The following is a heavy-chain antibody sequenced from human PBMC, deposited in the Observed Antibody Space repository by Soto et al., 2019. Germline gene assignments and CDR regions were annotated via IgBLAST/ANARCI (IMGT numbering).Heavy chain of an antibody. Sequence: SVKVSCKASGGTFSSYAISWVRQAPGQGLEWMGGIIPIFGTANYAQKFQGRVTITADKSTSTAYMELSSLRSEDTAVYYFARGRFGELLSYYYYYGMDVWGQGTTVTVSS. CDR3: ARGRFGELLSYYYYYGMDV. CDR2: IIPIFGTA. J-gene: IGHJ6*02. CDR1: GGTFSSYA. V-gene: IGHV1-69*06. D-gene: IGHD3-10*01.